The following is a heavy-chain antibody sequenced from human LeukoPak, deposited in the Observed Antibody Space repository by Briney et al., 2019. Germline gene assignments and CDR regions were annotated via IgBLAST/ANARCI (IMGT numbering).Heavy chain of an antibody. D-gene: IGHD3-3*01. J-gene: IGHJ4*02. CDR3: VTGPDFDLRH. Sequence: ASVRVSCKASGYTFTKYNINWVRQAPGQGLEYMGWISPYNSNTNYAQNLQGRVTMTTDTPTSTGYMEIRSLRSDDTAVYYCVTGPDFDLRHWGQGTLVTVSS. CDR1: GYTFTKYN. V-gene: IGHV1-18*01. CDR2: ISPYNSNT.